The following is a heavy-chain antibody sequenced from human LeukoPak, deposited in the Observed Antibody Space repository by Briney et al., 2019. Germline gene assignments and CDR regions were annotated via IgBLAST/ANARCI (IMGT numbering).Heavy chain of an antibody. CDR2: VSSSGRSV. J-gene: IGHJ4*02. Sequence: GGSLRLSCAASGFTFSGYEMNWVRQAPGKGLEWVSFVSSSGRSVSYADSVKGRFTISRDDAKNLLYLDMNSLRAEDTAVYYCARGHTAVTRHFDFWGQGTLVTVSS. CDR3: ARGHTAVTRHFDF. D-gene: IGHD4-17*01. V-gene: IGHV3-48*03. CDR1: GFTFSGYE.